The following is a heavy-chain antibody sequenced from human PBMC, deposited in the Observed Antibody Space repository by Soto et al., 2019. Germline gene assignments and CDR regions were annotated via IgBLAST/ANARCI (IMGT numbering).Heavy chain of an antibody. J-gene: IGHJ4*02. Sequence: VQLLESGGGLVQPGGSLRLSCAASGFTSSSHDMSWVRQAPGKGLEWVSAITSSGDGTRYADPVKGRFSISRDNSKDSVYLQMNNPRAEDAAIYYCGMPVALMVNEYRGQGTLVTVSS. D-gene: IGHD6-19*01. CDR2: ITSSGDGT. CDR1: GFTSSSHD. CDR3: GMPVALMVNEY. V-gene: IGHV3-23*01.